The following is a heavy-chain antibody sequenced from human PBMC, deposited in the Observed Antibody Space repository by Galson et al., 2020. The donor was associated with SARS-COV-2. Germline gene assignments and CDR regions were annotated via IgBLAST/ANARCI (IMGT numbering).Heavy chain of an antibody. D-gene: IGHD6-13*01. CDR1: GGSIRSYY. Sequence: SETLSLTCTVSGGSIRSYYWSWIRQPPGKGLEWIGHIYYTGMTNYNPSLKSRVTMSADTSKNQLSLKVTSVTAADTAVYYCASVGYSSNWYFFDPWGQGTLVTVSS. V-gene: IGHV4-59*01. J-gene: IGHJ5*02. CDR2: IYYTGMT. CDR3: ASVGYSSNWYFFDP.